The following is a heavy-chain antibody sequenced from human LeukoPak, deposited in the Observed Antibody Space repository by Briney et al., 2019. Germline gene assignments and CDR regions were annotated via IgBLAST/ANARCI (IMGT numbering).Heavy chain of an antibody. CDR2: ISYDGSNK. CDR3: AKASKTAYDSSGYYYFDY. V-gene: IGHV3-30*18. CDR1: GFTFSSYG. Sequence: GGSLRLSCAASGFTFSSYGMHWVRQAPGKGLEWVAVISYDGSNKYYADSVKGRFTISRDNSKNTLYLQMNSLRAEDTAVYYCAKASKTAYDSSGYYYFDYWGQGTLVTVSS. J-gene: IGHJ4*02. D-gene: IGHD3-22*01.